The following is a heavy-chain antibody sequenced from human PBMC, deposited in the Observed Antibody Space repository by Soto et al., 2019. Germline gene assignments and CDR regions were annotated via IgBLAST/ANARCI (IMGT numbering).Heavy chain of an antibody. D-gene: IGHD3-9*01. J-gene: IGHJ4*02. CDR3: SRDDSDWFFN. V-gene: IGHV3-23*01. CDR2: ISGSGGNT. Sequence: GGSLRLSCAASGFTFSSHAMTWVRQAPGKGLEWVSSISGSGGNTYYADSVKGRFTISRDNSKNTLYLQMNSLRAEDTAVYYCSRDDSDWFFNWGRGTLVTVSS. CDR1: GFTFSSHA.